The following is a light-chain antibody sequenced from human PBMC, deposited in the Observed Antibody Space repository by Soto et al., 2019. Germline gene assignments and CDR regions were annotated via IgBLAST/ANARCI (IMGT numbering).Light chain of an antibody. Sequence: DIQLTQSPSFLSASVGDRVTITCRASQAISSSLAWYQHNPGKAPKLLIYAASTLQNGVPSSFSGSGSGTEFTLTISSLXXXXXXXXXXXXXNDYRYTFGQGTKVEIK. CDR1: QAISSS. J-gene: IGKJ2*01. CDR2: AAS. V-gene: IGKV1-9*01. CDR3: XXXNDYRYT.